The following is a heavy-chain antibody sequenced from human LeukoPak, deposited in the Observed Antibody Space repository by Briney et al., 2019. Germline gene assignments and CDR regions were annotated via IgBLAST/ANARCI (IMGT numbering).Heavy chain of an antibody. J-gene: IGHJ4*02. D-gene: IGHD2-8*01. Sequence: KPSETLSLTCTVSGGSISSSSYYWGWIRQPPGKGLEWIGSIYYSGSTYYNPSLKSRVTISVDTSKNQFSLKLSSVTAADTAVYYCAREGPMVPFDYWGQGTLVTVSS. CDR1: GGSISSSSYY. V-gene: IGHV4-39*02. CDR3: AREGPMVPFDY. CDR2: IYYSGST.